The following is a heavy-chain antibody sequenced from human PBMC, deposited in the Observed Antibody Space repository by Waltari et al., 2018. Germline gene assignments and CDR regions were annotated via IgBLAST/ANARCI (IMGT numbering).Heavy chain of an antibody. CDR2: ISSDGTGT. CDR3: ARLEAEQWLGVY. Sequence: EGQLVESGGGLVQPGGSVSLSCAASGINCRNHWMHWFRQAQGKGPVWISRISSDGTGTDYADSVQGRFVISRDNARDTLYLQMNNLRAEDTALYYCARLEAEQWLGVYWGPGTLVTVSS. J-gene: IGHJ4*02. D-gene: IGHD6-19*01. V-gene: IGHV3-74*01. CDR1: GINCRNHW.